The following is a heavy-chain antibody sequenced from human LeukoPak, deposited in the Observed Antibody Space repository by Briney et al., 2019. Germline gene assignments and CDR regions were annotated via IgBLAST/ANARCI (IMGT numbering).Heavy chain of an antibody. D-gene: IGHD3-22*01. CDR1: GYTFTSYA. V-gene: IGHV7-4-1*02. J-gene: IGHJ4*02. CDR2: INTNTGNP. CDR3: AREGYDSLLLYYFDY. Sequence: ASVKVSCKASGYTFTSYAMNWVRQAPGQGLEWMGWINTNTGNPTYAQGFTGRFVFSLDTSVSTAYLQISSLKAEDTAVYYCAREGYDSLLLYYFDYWGQGTLVTVSS.